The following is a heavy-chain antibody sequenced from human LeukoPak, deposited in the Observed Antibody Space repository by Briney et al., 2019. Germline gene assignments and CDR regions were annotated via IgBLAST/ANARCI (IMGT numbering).Heavy chain of an antibody. J-gene: IGHJ4*02. CDR1: GFTSSSYG. CDR3: AKSPAFYYGSSGYYSDYYFDY. Sequence: PGGSLRLSCAASGFTSSSYGMSWVRQAPGKGLEWVSAISGSGGSTYYADSVKGRFTISRDNSKNTLYLQMNSLRAEDTAVYYCAKSPAFYYGSSGYYSDYYFDYWGQGTLVTVSS. V-gene: IGHV3-23*01. CDR2: ISGSGGST. D-gene: IGHD3-22*01.